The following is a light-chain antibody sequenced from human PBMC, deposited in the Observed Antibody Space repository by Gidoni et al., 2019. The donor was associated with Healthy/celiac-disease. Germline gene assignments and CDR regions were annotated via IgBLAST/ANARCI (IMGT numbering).Light chain of an antibody. CDR2: GAS. CDR1: LSVSSSY. CDR3: QQYGSSSYT. J-gene: IGKJ2*01. V-gene: IGKV3-20*01. Sequence: EIVLTQSPGTLSLSPGERATLSCRASLSVSSSYLAWYQQKPGQAPRLLIYGASSRATGIPDRFSGSGSVTDFTLTISRLEPEDFAVYYCQQYGSSSYTFGQGTKLEIK.